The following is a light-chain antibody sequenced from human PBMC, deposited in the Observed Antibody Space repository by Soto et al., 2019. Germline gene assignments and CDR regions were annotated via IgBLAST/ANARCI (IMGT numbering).Light chain of an antibody. CDR3: SSYTRSSTYV. J-gene: IGLJ1*01. V-gene: IGLV2-14*03. Sequence: QSVLTQPASVSGSPGQSIALSCTGTSSDVGGYDYVSWYQHHPGKAPKLMIYDVTNRPSGVSNRFSGSKSGNTASLTISGLQAEDEADYYCSSYTRSSTYVFGTGTKLTVL. CDR2: DVT. CDR1: SSDVGGYDY.